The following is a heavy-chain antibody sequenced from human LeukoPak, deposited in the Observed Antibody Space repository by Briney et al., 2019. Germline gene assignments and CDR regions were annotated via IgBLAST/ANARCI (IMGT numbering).Heavy chain of an antibody. CDR2: ISSSSSYI. CDR3: ARAYCSSTSCYTPDAFDI. Sequence: GGSLKLSCAASEFTFSSYSMKWVRQGPGKGMKWVSSISSSSSYIYYADSVKGRFTISRDNAKNSLYLQMNSLRAEDTAVYYCARAYCSSTSCYTPDAFDIWGQGTMVTVSS. V-gene: IGHV3-21*01. D-gene: IGHD2-2*02. J-gene: IGHJ3*02. CDR1: EFTFSSYS.